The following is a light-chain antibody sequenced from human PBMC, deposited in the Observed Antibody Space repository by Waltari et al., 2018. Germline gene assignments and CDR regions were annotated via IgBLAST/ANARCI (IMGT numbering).Light chain of an antibody. J-gene: IGKJ5*01. V-gene: IGKV2-30*01. CDR3: MQGTHWPPIT. CDR1: QSLVYTDANTH. CDR2: KVS. Sequence: DVVMTQSPLSLPVTLGQPASISCRSSQSLVYTDANTHLYWFQQRPGESPRRPIYKVSNRDSGVPDRFSGSGSGTDFTLIISRVEDEDVGVYYCMQGTHWPPITFGQGTRLEIK.